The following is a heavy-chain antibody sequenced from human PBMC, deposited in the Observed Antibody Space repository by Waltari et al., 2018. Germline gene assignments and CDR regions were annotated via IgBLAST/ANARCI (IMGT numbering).Heavy chain of an antibody. V-gene: IGHV3-30-3*01. CDR3: ASVNYYGSGSYYSPFDY. CDR1: GFTFSSYA. CDR2: ISYDGSNN. Sequence: QVQLVESGGGVVQPGRSLRLSCAASGFTFSSYAMQWVRQAPGRWVVWVAVISYDGSNNYYAGSVKGRFTNSRDNSKTTLYLQMNSLRAEDTAVYYCASVNYYGSGSYYSPFDYWGQGTLVTVSS. J-gene: IGHJ4*02. D-gene: IGHD3-10*01.